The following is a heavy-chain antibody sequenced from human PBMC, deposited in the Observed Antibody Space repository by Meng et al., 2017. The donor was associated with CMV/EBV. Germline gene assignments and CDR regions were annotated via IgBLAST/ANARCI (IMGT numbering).Heavy chain of an antibody. CDR3: ARDRNIVVVPAAMGY. CDR1: GFTFSSYS. CDR2: ISSSSSYI. J-gene: IGHJ4*02. Sequence: GESLKISCAASGFTFSSYSMNWVRQAPGKGLEWVSSISSSSSYIYYADSVKGRFTISRDNAKNSPYLQMNSLRAEDTAVYYCARDRNIVVVPAAMGYWGQGTLVTVSS. V-gene: IGHV3-21*01. D-gene: IGHD2-2*01.